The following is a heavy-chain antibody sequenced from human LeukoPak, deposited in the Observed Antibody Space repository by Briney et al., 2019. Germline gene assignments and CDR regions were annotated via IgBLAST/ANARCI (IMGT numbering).Heavy chain of an antibody. Sequence: PSETLSLTCTVSGGSISSHYWSWIRQPPGKRLEWIGYIYYSGSTNYNPSLKSRVTISVDTSKNQFSLKLSSVTAADTAAYYCARVSGYSYGYGGIYYYYYMDVWGKGTTVTVSS. D-gene: IGHD5-18*01. CDR2: IYYSGST. J-gene: IGHJ6*03. CDR1: GGSISSHY. V-gene: IGHV4-59*11. CDR3: ARVSGYSYGYGGIYYYYYMDV.